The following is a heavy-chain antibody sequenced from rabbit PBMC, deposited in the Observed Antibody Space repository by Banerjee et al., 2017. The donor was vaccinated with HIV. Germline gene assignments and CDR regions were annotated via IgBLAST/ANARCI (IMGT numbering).Heavy chain of an antibody. CDR1: GFSLSGYA. Sequence: QSLEESGGDLVKPGASLTLTCTASGFSLSGYAVCWVRQAPGKGLEWIACIYGGSSGSTYYANWAKGRFTISKTSSTTVTLQMTSLTAADTATYFCARDGGSVSGYSFNLWGQGTLVTVS. D-gene: IGHD1-1*01. CDR3: ARDGGSVSGYSFNL. CDR2: IYGGSSGST. V-gene: IGHV1S40*01. J-gene: IGHJ4*01.